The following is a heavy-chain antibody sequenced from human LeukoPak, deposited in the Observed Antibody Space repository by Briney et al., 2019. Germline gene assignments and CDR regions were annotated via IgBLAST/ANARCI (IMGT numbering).Heavy chain of an antibody. CDR2: IYHSGST. D-gene: IGHD2-2*01. CDR3: ARVIYCSSTNCPRTYYYMDV. Sequence: ASETLSLTCTVSGYSISSGYYWGWIRQPPGKGLEWIGSIYHSGSTYYNPSLKSRVTISVDTSKNQFSLKLSSVTAADTAVYYCARVIYCSSTNCPRTYYYMDVWGKGTTVTVFS. J-gene: IGHJ6*03. CDR1: GYSISSGYY. V-gene: IGHV4-38-2*02.